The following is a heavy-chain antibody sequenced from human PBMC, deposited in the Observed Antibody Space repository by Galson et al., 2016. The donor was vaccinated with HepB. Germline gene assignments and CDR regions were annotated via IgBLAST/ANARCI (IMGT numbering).Heavy chain of an antibody. CDR3: TTRGGANN. Sequence: SLRLSCAASGFNFTDAWMNWVRQAPGKGLKWVGRVKSKSAVGTTDYATPVKGRFIISRDDSKNTVYLQMNSLKTEDTAIYYCTTRGGANNWGQGTLVTVSS. V-gene: IGHV3-15*05. J-gene: IGHJ1*01. CDR1: GFNFTDAW. D-gene: IGHD2-21*01. CDR2: VKSKSAVGTT.